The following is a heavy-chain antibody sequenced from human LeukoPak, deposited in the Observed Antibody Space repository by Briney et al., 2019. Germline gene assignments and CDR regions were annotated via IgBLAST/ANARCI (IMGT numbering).Heavy chain of an antibody. CDR2: INPNSGGT. V-gene: IGHV1-2*02. CDR1: GYTFTGYY. Sequence: GASVKVSCKASGYTFTGYYMHWVRQAPGQGLEWMGWINPNSGGTNYAQKFQGRVTMTRDTSISTAYMELSRLRSDDTAVYYCAKARGKIVTINPDFHYWGQGSLVTVSS. CDR3: AKARGKIVTINPDFHY. D-gene: IGHD5-12*01. J-gene: IGHJ4*02.